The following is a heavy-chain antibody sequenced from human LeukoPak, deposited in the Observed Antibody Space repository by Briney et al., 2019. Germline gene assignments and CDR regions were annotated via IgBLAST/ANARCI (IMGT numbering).Heavy chain of an antibody. CDR3: ARDGGEYSSSENWFDP. Sequence: SETLSLTCTVPGGSISSSSYYWGWIRQPPGKGLEWIGSIYYSGSTYYNPSLKSRVTISVDTSKNQFSLKLSSVTAADTAVYYCARDGGEYSSSENWFDPWGQGTLVTVSS. D-gene: IGHD6-6*01. CDR1: GGSISSSSYY. J-gene: IGHJ5*02. CDR2: IYYSGST. V-gene: IGHV4-39*07.